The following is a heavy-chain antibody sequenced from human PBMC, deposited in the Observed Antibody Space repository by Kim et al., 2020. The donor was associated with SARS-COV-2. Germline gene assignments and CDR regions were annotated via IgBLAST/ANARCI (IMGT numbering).Heavy chain of an antibody. CDR2: FISKAFGGTT. CDR3: TRGGGLGYCSGSNCYFDY. D-gene: IGHD2-15*01. CDR1: GFKFDDFA. J-gene: IGHJ4*02. Sequence: GGSLRLSCTASGFKFDDFAITWVRQAPGKGLEWVGYFISKAFGGTTEYAASVKGRFTISRDDSKSIAYLQMNSLKTEDTAVYYCTRGGGLGYCSGSNCYFDYWGQGTLVTVSS. V-gene: IGHV3-49*04.